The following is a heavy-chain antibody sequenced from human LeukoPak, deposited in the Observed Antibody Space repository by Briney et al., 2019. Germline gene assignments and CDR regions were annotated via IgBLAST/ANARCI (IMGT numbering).Heavy chain of an antibody. D-gene: IGHD4-11*01. Sequence: SETLSLTCTVSGGSISSSSYYWGWIRQPPGKGLEWIGSIYYSGSTYYNPSLKSRVTISVDTSKNQFSLKLSSVTAADTAVCYCARQSTYSNYRFDPWGQGTLVTVSS. CDR3: ARQSTYSNYRFDP. CDR1: GGSISSSSYY. J-gene: IGHJ5*02. CDR2: IYYSGST. V-gene: IGHV4-39*01.